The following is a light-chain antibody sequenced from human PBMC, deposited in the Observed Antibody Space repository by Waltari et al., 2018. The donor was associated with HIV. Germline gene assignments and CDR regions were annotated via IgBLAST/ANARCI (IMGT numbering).Light chain of an antibody. CDR2: DAS. Sequence: EIVLTQSPGTLSLSPGERATLSCRASQSVSSNYLAWYQQKPGQDPRLLIYDASSRATGIPDRFSGSGSGTDFTLTISRLEPEDFAVYYCQQYGMSPRTFGRGTKLEIK. CDR3: QQYGMSPRT. CDR1: QSVSSNY. J-gene: IGKJ2*01. V-gene: IGKV3-20*01.